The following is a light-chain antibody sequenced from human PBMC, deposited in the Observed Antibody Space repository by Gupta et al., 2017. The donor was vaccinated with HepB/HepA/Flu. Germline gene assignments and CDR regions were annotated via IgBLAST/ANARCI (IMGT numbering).Light chain of an antibody. CDR3: SFHTSNNVM. Sequence: QSALTQPASVAASPGQSITISCSGTSSDIGSYDYVSWYQHHPGQAPELMIFDVSHRPSGVSCRFSGSKSGSTASLSISGLQAEDEADYYCSFHTSNNVMFGGGTRLTVL. J-gene: IGLJ3*02. CDR2: DVS. CDR1: SSDIGSYDY. V-gene: IGLV2-14*03.